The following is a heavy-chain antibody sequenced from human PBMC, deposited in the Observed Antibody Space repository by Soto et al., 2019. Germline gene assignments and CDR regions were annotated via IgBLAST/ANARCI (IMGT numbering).Heavy chain of an antibody. D-gene: IGHD3-22*01. J-gene: IGHJ4*02. CDR1: GGSISSYY. CDR2: IYTSGST. CDR3: ARDRDYYDSSGYFDY. V-gene: IGHV4-4*07. Sequence: QVQLQESGPGLVKPSETLSLTCTVSGGSISSYYWSWIRQPAGKGLEWIGRIYTSGSTNYNPSLKSRVTMSVDTSKNQFSPKLSSVTAADTAVYYCARDRDYYDSSGYFDYWGQGTLVTVSS.